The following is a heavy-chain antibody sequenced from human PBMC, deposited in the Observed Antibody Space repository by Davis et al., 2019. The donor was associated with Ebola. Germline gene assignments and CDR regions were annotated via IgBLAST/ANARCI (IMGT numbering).Heavy chain of an antibody. Sequence: ASVKVSCKASGYTFTSYGISWVRQAPGQGLEWMGWISAYNGNTKYSQRFQGRVTITTDTSASTAYLDLTSLRSDDTAVFYCARASFGYNSGWYADYWGPGSLVTVSS. CDR2: ISAYNGNT. J-gene: IGHJ4*02. CDR1: GYTFTSYG. D-gene: IGHD6-19*01. CDR3: ARASFGYNSGWYADY. V-gene: IGHV1-18*01.